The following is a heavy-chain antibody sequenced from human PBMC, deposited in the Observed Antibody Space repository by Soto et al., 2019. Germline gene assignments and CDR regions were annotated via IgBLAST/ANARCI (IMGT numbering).Heavy chain of an antibody. D-gene: IGHD2-2*01. CDR2: IYYSGST. V-gene: IGHV4-39*01. CDR1: GGSISSSSYY. Sequence: PSETLSLTCTVSGGSISSSSYYWGWIRQPPGKGLEWIGSIYYSGSTYYNPSLKSRVTISVDTSKNQFSLKLSSVTAADTAVYYCARLPIVVVPAAIQSYYYYYYYGMDVWGQGTTVTVYS. J-gene: IGHJ6*02. CDR3: ARLPIVVVPAAIQSYYYYYYYGMDV.